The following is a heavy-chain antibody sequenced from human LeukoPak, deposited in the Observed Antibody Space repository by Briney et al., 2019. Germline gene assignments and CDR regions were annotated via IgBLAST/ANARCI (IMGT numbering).Heavy chain of an antibody. CDR2: IYSGGST. Sequence: GGSLRLSCTASGFTVSNNYMSWVRQAAGRELEWVSVIYSGGSTYHVESVKGGCIISRDNSKKTLNLQMNSLRVEDSAVYYCARDRYSYGYALDCWGQGTLVTVSS. CDR1: GFTVSNNY. D-gene: IGHD5-18*01. J-gene: IGHJ4*02. CDR3: ARDRYSYGYALDC. V-gene: IGHV3-66*01.